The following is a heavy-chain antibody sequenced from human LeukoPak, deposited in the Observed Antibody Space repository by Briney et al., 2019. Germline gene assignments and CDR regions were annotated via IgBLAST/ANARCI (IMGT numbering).Heavy chain of an antibody. V-gene: IGHV1-69*05. CDR2: IIPIFGTA. D-gene: IGHD5-24*01. J-gene: IGHJ4*02. CDR1: GGTSSSYA. Sequence: SVKVSCKASGGTSSSYAISWVRQAPGQGLEWMGGIIPIFGTANYAQKFQGRVTITTDESTSTAYMELSSLRSEDTAVYYCARTATIGYYFDYWGQGTLVTVSS. CDR3: ARTATIGYYFDY.